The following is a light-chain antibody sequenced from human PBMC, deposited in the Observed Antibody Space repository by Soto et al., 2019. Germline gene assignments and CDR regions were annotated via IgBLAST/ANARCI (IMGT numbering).Light chain of an antibody. CDR1: QSLLHSNGYNY. J-gene: IGKJ1*01. V-gene: IGKV2-28*01. Sequence: DIVMTQSPLSLPVTPEEPASISCRSSQSLLHSNGYNYLDWYLQKPGQSPQLLIYLGSNRASGVTDRFSGGGSGTDFTLKISRVEAEDVGVYYCMQALQTPRTFGQGTKVEIK. CDR3: MQALQTPRT. CDR2: LGS.